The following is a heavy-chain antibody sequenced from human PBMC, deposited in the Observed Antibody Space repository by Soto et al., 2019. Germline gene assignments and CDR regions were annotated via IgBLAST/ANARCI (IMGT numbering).Heavy chain of an antibody. CDR1: GYPFSDNQ. CDR2: INPKSDGT. J-gene: IGHJ5*02. CDR3: ANKHSLDYIRWGLDP. V-gene: IGHV1-2*02. D-gene: IGHD4-4*01. Sequence: GASVKVSCKASGYPFSDNQIHWLRRAPGQGLEWMGRINPKSDGTNYAQKFQGRVTMTRDTSIDTAYLELACLTSDDTATYYCANKHSLDYIRWGLDPWGQGTLVTVSS.